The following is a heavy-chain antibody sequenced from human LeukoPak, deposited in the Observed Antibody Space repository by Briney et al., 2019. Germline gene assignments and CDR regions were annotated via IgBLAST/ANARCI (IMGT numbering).Heavy chain of an antibody. V-gene: IGHV1-46*01. J-gene: IGHJ2*01. D-gene: IGHD3-22*01. CDR3: ARDAPSYYYDSSGPLYWYFDL. CDR1: GYTFTSYY. CDR2: INPSGGST. Sequence: ASVKVSCKASGYTFTSYYMHWVRQAPGQGLEWMGIINPSGGSTSYAQKFQGRVTMTRDTSTSTVYMELSSLRSEDTAVYYCARDAPSYYYDSSGPLYWYFDLWGRGTLVTVSS.